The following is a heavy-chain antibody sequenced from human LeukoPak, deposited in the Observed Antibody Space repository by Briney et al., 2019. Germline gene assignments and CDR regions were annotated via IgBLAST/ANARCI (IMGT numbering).Heavy chain of an antibody. CDR1: GFTFSSYW. V-gene: IGHV3-74*01. CDR2: INSDASST. D-gene: IGHD1-26*01. Sequence: GGSLRLSCAASGFTFSSYWMHWVRQAPGKGLVWVARINSDASSTTYADSVKGRFTISRDNAKNTLYLEMNSLRAEDTAVYYCVAWGNSGNSWGQGTMVIVSS. CDR3: VAWGNSGNS. J-gene: IGHJ3*01.